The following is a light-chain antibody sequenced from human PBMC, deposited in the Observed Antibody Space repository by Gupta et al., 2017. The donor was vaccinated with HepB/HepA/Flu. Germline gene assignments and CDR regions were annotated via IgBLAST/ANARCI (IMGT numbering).Light chain of an antibody. Sequence: SALTQPPSGSGSPGQSLPISCTRTSSDVGGYNYVSWYQQHPGKVPKLMIYDVSNRPSGVSNRFSGSKSGNTASLTISGLQAEDEADYYCSSYTRSITLVFGGGTKVTVL. V-gene: IGLV2-14*03. CDR2: DVS. CDR1: SSDVGGYNY. CDR3: SSYTRSITLV. J-gene: IGLJ2*01.